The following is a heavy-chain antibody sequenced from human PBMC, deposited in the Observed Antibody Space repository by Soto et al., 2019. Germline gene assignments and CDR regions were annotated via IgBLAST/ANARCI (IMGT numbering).Heavy chain of an antibody. CDR2: ISYSGST. V-gene: IGHV4-59*01. Sequence: SETLSLTCTVAGGSISSYYWSWIRQPPGRGLERIGYISYSGSTNYNPSLKSRVTISVDTSKNQFSLNLSSVTAADTAVFCCARDRRRYYGSGSSYYYYGVDVWCQGTTVTVSS. CDR3: ARDRRRYYGSGSSYYYYGVDV. J-gene: IGHJ6*02. D-gene: IGHD3-10*01. CDR1: GGSISSYY.